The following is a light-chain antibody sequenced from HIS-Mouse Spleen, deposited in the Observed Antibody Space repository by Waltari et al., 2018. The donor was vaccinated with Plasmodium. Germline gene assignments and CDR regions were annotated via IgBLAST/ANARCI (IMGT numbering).Light chain of an antibody. CDR3: QQFNSYPQGT. Sequence: AIQLTQSPSSLSASVGARVTITCRASQGISSALAWYQQKPGKAPKLLIYDASSLESGVPSRFSGSGSGTYFTLTISSLQPEDFATYYCQQFNSYPQGTFGQGTRLEIK. J-gene: IGKJ5*01. V-gene: IGKV1-13*02. CDR1: QGISSA. CDR2: DAS.